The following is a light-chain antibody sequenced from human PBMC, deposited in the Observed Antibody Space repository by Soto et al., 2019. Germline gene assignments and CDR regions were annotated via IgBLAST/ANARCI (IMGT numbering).Light chain of an antibody. CDR3: FSFTSTNTHV. Sequence: QSVLTQPAAVSGSPGHSVTIYCTGPSSDLGSYKMVSWYQHHPGKVPKVIIYATSKRPSGVSDRFSGSKSGNTASLTISGLQAEDEADYYCFSFTSTNTHVFGSGTTVTVL. CDR1: SSDLGSYKM. J-gene: IGLJ1*01. CDR2: ATS. V-gene: IGLV2-23*01.